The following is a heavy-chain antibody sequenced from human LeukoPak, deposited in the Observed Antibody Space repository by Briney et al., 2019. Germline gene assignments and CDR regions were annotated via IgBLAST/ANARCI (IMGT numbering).Heavy chain of an antibody. J-gene: IGHJ5*01. CDR2: VKHDGDT. D-gene: IGHD2-8*01. CDR1: GASFNTYY. V-gene: IGHV4-34*01. Sequence: SETLSLTCAVYGASFNTYYWTWIRQSPDKGLEWIGEVKHDGDTNVNPSLRSRVVMSVDASKNQFSLIMTSVTAADTAIYFCARGPVALPNDRLSLFFDFWGQGTLVTVSS. CDR3: ARGPVALPNDRLSLFFDF.